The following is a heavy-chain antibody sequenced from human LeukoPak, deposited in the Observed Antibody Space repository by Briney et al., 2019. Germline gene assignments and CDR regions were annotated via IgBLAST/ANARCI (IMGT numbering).Heavy chain of an antibody. V-gene: IGHV3-48*02. CDR2: INSGSSTI. J-gene: IGHJ3*02. Sequence: PGGSLRLSCGASGFRLGSYSMDWVRQAPGKGLEWVSHINSGSSTIYYADSVKGRFTIPRDNAGNSLYLQMNSLRDEDTAVYYCARVLLERPGIDSFDMWGQGTMVTVSS. CDR1: GFRLGSYS. CDR3: ARVLLERPGIDSFDM. D-gene: IGHD1-1*01.